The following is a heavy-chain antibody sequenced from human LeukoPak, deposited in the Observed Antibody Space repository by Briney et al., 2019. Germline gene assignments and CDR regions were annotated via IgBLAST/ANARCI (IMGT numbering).Heavy chain of an antibody. CDR1: GGSISSGSYY. D-gene: IGHD6-19*01. CDR3: ARHRSYGWYDTNYWYFDL. J-gene: IGHJ2*01. V-gene: IGHV4-39*01. CDR2: IYHSGST. Sequence: KPSETLSLTCTVSGGSISSGSYYWSWIRQPAGKGLEWIGYIYHSGSTYYNPSLKSRVTISVDRSKNQFSLKLSSVTAADTAVYYCARHRSYGWYDTNYWYFDLWGRGTLVTVSS.